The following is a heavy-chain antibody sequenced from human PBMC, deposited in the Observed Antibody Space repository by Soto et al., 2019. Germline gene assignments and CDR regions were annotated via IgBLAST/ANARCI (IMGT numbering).Heavy chain of an antibody. J-gene: IGHJ6*02. Sequence: GGSLRLFCAASGFTFDDFAMCWVRQAPGKGLEWISLVNWDGDTTFYAESVKGRFIISRDNSKNSVYLKMKSLEYEDGDFYYCAKGAAVTTHYQYYGMDVWGQGTTVTVSS. D-gene: IGHD4-17*01. CDR3: AKGAAVTTHYQYYGMDV. CDR1: GFTFDDFA. V-gene: IGHV3-43D*04. CDR2: VNWDGDTT.